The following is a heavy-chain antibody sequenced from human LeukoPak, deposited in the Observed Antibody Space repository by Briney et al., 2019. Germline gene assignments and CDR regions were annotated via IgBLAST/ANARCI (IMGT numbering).Heavy chain of an antibody. CDR2: ISTYNGNT. CDR1: GYTYSDFG. D-gene: IGHD3-22*01. J-gene: IGHJ4*02. CDR3: ARDCDRSGYYCY. Sequence: KPGASVKVSCKASGYTYSDFGISWVRQAPGQGLEWMGWISTYNGNTNYAQKLKGRVAINTDTSTSTAYMELRSLRSDDTAVYYCARDCDRSGYYCYWGQETLVTVSS. V-gene: IGHV1-18*01.